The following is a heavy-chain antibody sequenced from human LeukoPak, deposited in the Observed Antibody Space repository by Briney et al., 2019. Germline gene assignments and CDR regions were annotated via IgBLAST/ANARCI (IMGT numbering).Heavy chain of an antibody. CDR2: IKKDGSEK. CDR3: ARFIAAPYYFDY. J-gene: IGHJ4*02. CDR1: GFTFSSHW. Sequence: GGSLRLSCAASGFTFSSHWMSWVRQAPGKGLEWVANIKKDGSEKYYVDAVKGRFTISRDNAKTSLYLQMNSLRAEDTAVYYCARFIAAPYYFDYWGRGTLVTVSS. D-gene: IGHD6-13*01. V-gene: IGHV3-7*01.